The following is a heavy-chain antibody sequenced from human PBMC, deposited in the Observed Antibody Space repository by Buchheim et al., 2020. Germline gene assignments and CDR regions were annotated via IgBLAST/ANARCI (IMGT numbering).Heavy chain of an antibody. J-gene: IGHJ4*02. CDR2: IWYDGSNK. D-gene: IGHD1-26*01. V-gene: IGHV3-33*01. CDR3: ARNNGNYRLDD. Sequence: QVQLVESGGGVVQPGMSLRLSCAASGFTFNRYGMYWVRQAPGKGLEWVAIIWYDGSNKYYADSVKGRFTISRDQSKNTVALQMNSLRAEDTAVYYCARNNGNYRLDDWGQGTL. CDR1: GFTFNRYG.